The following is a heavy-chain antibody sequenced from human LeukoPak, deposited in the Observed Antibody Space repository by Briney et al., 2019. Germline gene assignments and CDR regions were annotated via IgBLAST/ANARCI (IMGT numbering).Heavy chain of an antibody. CDR1: GFTFDDYA. V-gene: IGHV3-9*01. CDR3: ARDSRSDYGDY. CDR2: ISWNSGSI. Sequence: GGSLRLSCAASGFTFDDYAMHWVRQAPGKGLEWVSGISWNSGSIGYADSVKGRFTISRDNAKNSLYLQMNSLRAEDTAVYYCARDSRSDYGDYWGQGTLVTVSS. J-gene: IGHJ4*02.